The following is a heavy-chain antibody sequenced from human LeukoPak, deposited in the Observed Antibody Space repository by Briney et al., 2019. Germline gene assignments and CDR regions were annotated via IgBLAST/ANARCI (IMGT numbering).Heavy chain of an antibody. Sequence: GGSLRLSCAASGFTFSSCGMQWVRQAPGKGLEWVAFIRYDGSNKYYADSVKGRFTISRDNSKNTLYLQMNSLRAEDTAVYYCAKGYGSGIRSDYWGQGTLVTVS. V-gene: IGHV3-30*02. J-gene: IGHJ4*02. CDR2: IRYDGSNK. CDR1: GFTFSSCG. CDR3: AKGYGSGIRSDY. D-gene: IGHD6-25*01.